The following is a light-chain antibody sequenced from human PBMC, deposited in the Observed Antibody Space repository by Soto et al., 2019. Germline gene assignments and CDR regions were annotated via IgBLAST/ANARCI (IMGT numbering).Light chain of an antibody. J-gene: IGKJ4*01. V-gene: IGKV1-33*01. CDR2: DAS. Sequence: DIKMTQSPSSLSASVGERVTLTCQASEDVSDYVNWYQQKPGRAPKLLIYDASKLETGVSSRFSGSGSGTHFTFTIRDLQPEDFATYYCQLYRNVVLTFGGGTWVDI. CDR1: EDVSDY. CDR3: QLYRNVVLT.